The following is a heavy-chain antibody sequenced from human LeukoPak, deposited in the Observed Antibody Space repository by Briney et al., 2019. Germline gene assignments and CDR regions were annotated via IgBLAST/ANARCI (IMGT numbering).Heavy chain of an antibody. CDR1: GFTFISYE. CDR3: ARGAPLVVVTTGAFDI. V-gene: IGHV3-48*03. J-gene: IGHJ3*02. D-gene: IGHD2-15*01. CDR2: IDSISTTI. Sequence: GGSLRLSCAASGFTFISYEMNWVRQAPGKGLEWISYIDSISTTIYSADSVRGRFTISRDNAKNSLYLQMNSLRVEDTAIYYCARGAPLVVVTTGAFDIWGQGTMVTVSS.